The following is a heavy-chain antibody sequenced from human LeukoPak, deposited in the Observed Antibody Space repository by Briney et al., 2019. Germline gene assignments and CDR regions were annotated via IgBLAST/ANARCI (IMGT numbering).Heavy chain of an antibody. D-gene: IGHD6-13*01. Sequence: PGGSLRLSCAASGFTFSSNAMSWVRQAPGKGLEWVAVIWYDGTSKDYADSVKGRFTFSRDNSKNTLYLQMNSLTVEDTAVYYCARSQSSSLIDYWGQGTLVTVSS. CDR2: IWYDGTSK. J-gene: IGHJ4*02. V-gene: IGHV3-33*08. CDR1: GFTFSSNA. CDR3: ARSQSSSLIDY.